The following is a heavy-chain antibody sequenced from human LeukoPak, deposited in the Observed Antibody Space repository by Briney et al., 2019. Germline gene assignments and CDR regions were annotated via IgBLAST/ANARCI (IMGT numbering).Heavy chain of an antibody. D-gene: IGHD3-3*01. V-gene: IGHV3-23*01. CDR1: GFTFSSYA. J-gene: IGHJ4*02. CDR3: ARDQGYDFWSGYQASSNYFDY. CDR2: VSGSDDRT. Sequence: PGGSLRLSCAASGFTFSSYAMSWVRQAPGKGLEWVSAVSGSDDRTYYADSVKGRFTISRDNSKNTLYLQMNSLRAEDTAVYYCARDQGYDFWSGYQASSNYFDYWGQGTLVTVSS.